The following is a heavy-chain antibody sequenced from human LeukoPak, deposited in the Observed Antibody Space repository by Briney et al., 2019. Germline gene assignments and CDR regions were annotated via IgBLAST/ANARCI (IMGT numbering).Heavy chain of an antibody. CDR3: ALEEDSYGLDY. Sequence: GASVKVSCKASGYTFTSYYMHWVRQAPGQGLEWMGWINPNSGGTNYAQDFQGRVTMTRDTSISTAYMELSRLRSDDTAVYYCALEEDSYGLDYWGQGTLVTVSS. V-gene: IGHV1-2*02. D-gene: IGHD5-18*01. CDR2: INPNSGGT. CDR1: GYTFTSYY. J-gene: IGHJ4*02.